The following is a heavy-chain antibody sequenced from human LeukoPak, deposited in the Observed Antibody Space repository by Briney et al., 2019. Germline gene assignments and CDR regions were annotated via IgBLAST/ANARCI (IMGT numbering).Heavy chain of an antibody. CDR3: ARERPTVIVGATRKCFDP. V-gene: IGHV7-4-1*02. CDR2: INTNTGNP. CDR1: GYTFTSYA. D-gene: IGHD1-26*01. Sequence: GASVKVSCKASGYTFTSYAMNWVRQAPGQGLEWMGWINTNTGNPKYAQGFTGGFVISLDTSVSTAYLQISSLKAEDTAVYYWARERPTVIVGATRKCFDPWGQGTLVTVSS. J-gene: IGHJ5*02.